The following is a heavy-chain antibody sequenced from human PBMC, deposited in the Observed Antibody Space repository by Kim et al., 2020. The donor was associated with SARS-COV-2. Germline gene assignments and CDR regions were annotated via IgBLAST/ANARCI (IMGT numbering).Heavy chain of an antibody. D-gene: IGHD1-26*01. CDR1: GFTFSSYA. CDR2: ISYDGSNK. Sequence: GGSLRLSCAASGFTFSSYAMYWVRQAPGKGLEWVAVISYDGSNKYYADSVKGRFTISRDNCKNTLYLQMNSLRAEDTAVYYCARPRGGSYWYYFDYWGQGTLVTVSS. CDR3: ARPRGGSYWYYFDY. J-gene: IGHJ4*02. V-gene: IGHV3-30-3*01.